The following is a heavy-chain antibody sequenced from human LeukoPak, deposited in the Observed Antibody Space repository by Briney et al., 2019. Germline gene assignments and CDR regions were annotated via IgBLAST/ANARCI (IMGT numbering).Heavy chain of an antibody. CDR2: IYYSGST. CDR1: GGSISSGDYY. D-gene: IGHD3-10*01. Sequence: PSETLSLTCTVSGGSISSGDYYWSWIRQPPGKGLEWIGYIYYSGSTYYNPSLKSRVTISVDTSKNQFSLKLSSVTAADTAVYYCARGLLLWFGESHHFDYWGQGTLVTVSS. CDR3: ARGLLLWFGESHHFDY. V-gene: IGHV4-30-4*08. J-gene: IGHJ4*02.